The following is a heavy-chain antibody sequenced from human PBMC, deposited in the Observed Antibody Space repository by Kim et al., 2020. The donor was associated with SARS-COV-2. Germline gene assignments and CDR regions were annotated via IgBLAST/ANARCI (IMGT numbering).Heavy chain of an antibody. D-gene: IGHD3-10*01. J-gene: IGHJ4*02. V-gene: IGHV4-30-2*04. Sequence: RCLNSRVTISVDTSKNQFSLKLSSVTAADTAVYYCALEVRGVIITHFVYWGQGTLVTVSS. CDR3: ALEVRGVIITHFVY.